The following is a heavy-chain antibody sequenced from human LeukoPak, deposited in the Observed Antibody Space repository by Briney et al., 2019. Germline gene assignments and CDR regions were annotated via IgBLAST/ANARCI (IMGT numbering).Heavy chain of an antibody. J-gene: IGHJ4*02. CDR1: GGSISSYY. V-gene: IGHV4-59*01. Sequence: PSETLSLTCTVSGGSISSYYWSWIRQPPGKGLEWIGYIYYSGSTNYNPSLKSRVTISVDTSKNQFSLKLSSVTAADTAVYYCARAEATIIIFDYWGQGTLVTVSS. CDR3: ARAEATIIIFDY. D-gene: IGHD5-12*01. CDR2: IYYSGST.